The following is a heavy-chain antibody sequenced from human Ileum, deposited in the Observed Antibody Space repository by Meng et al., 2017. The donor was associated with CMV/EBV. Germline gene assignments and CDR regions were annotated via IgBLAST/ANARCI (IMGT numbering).Heavy chain of an antibody. V-gene: IGHV1-3*02. D-gene: IGHD4-17*01. Sequence: ASVKVSCKASGYTFTSYAMHWVRQAPGQRLEWMGWSNADNGNTKYLQEFQGRVTITRDTSASTAYMELSSLRSEDMAVYYCARDPGGYGDYDDVPYYFGMDVWGQGTTVTVSS. J-gene: IGHJ6*02. CDR1: GYTFTSYA. CDR2: SNADNGNT. CDR3: ARDPGGYGDYDDVPYYFGMDV.